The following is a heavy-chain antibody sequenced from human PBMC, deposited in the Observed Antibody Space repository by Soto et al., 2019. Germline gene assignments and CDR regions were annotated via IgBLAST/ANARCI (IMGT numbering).Heavy chain of an antibody. CDR2: MYYGGST. D-gene: IGHD5-18*01. CDR3: GRSTGYGDSYFDY. CDR1: GGSIRTYY. V-gene: IGHV4-59*01. Sequence: PSETLSLTCTVSGGSIRTYYWNWIRQPPGKGLEWIGYMYYGGSTNYNPSLKSRVTVSGDTSKNDFSLKLTSVTAADTAVYYCGRSTGYGDSYFDYWGRGALVTVSS. J-gene: IGHJ4*02.